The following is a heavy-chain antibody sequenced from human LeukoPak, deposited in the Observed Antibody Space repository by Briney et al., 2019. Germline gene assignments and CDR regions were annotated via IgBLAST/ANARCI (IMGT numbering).Heavy chain of an antibody. V-gene: IGHV1-18*01. Sequence: ASVKVSCTASGYTFTSYGISWVRQAPGQGLEWMGWISAYNGNTNYAQKLQGRVTMTTDTSTSTAYMELRSLRSDDTAVYYCARLGSNYYGSGSYYTWRGSWFDPWGQGTLVTVSS. CDR1: GYTFTSYG. J-gene: IGHJ5*02. CDR2: ISAYNGNT. CDR3: ARLGSNYYGSGSYYTWRGSWFDP. D-gene: IGHD3-10*01.